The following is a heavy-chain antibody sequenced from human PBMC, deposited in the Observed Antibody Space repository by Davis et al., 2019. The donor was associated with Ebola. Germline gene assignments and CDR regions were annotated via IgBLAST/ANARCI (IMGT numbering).Heavy chain of an antibody. Sequence: GESLKISCVASRFTFSNYWMSWVRQAPGKGLEWVANIKEEGSEQYYVDSVKGRFTISRDNAKNSLYLQMNSLRVEDTAVYYCARGIMKYYFEYWGQGSLVTVSP. D-gene: IGHD3-16*01. V-gene: IGHV3-7*01. CDR2: IKEEGSEQ. CDR3: ARGIMKYYFEY. J-gene: IGHJ4*02. CDR1: RFTFSNYW.